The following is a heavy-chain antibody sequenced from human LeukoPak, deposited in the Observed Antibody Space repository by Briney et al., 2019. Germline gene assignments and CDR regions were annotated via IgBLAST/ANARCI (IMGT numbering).Heavy chain of an antibody. Sequence: GGSLRLSCAASGFTFSDYYMSWIRQAPGKGLEWVSYISSSGSTIYYADSVKGRFTISRDNAKDSLYLQMNSLSAEDTAIYYCARDPPWDAFDIWGQGTMVTVSS. V-gene: IGHV3-11*04. CDR3: ARDPPWDAFDI. J-gene: IGHJ3*02. CDR1: GFTFSDYY. CDR2: ISSSGSTI.